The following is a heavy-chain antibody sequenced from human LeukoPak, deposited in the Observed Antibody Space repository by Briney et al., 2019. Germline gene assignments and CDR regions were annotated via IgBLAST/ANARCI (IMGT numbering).Heavy chain of an antibody. Sequence: GASVKVSCKASGYTFTGYYMHWVRQAPGQGLEWMGWINPNSGGTNYAQKFQGRVTMTRDTSISTAYMELSRLRSDDTAVYYCARDFGGRGSSPDYWGQGTLVTVSS. CDR3: ARDFGGRGSSPDY. V-gene: IGHV1-2*02. J-gene: IGHJ4*02. CDR1: GYTFTGYY. CDR2: INPNSGGT. D-gene: IGHD3-16*01.